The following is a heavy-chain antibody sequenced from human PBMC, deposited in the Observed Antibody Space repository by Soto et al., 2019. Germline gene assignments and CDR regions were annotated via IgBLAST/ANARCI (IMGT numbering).Heavy chain of an antibody. D-gene: IGHD3-3*01. CDR3: AREADTIFGVVIPGPFYYYYYGMDV. CDR1: GFTFSSYS. CDR2: ISSSSSTI. J-gene: IGHJ6*02. Sequence: PGGSLRLSCAASGFTFSSYSMNWVRQAPGKGLEWVSYISSSSSTIYYADSVKGRFTISRDNAKNSLYLQMNSLRDEDTAVYYCAREADTIFGVVIPGPFYYYYYGMDVWGQGTTVTVSS. V-gene: IGHV3-48*02.